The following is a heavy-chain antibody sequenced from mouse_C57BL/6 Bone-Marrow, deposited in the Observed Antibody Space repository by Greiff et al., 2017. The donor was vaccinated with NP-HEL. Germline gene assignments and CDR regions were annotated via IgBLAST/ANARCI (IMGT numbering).Heavy chain of an antibody. CDR1: GFTFSDYY. CDR2: ISNGGGST. CDR3: ARPLYSNYPYWYFDV. V-gene: IGHV5-12*01. J-gene: IGHJ1*03. D-gene: IGHD2-5*01. Sequence: DVKLVESGGGLVQPGGSLKLSCAASGFTFSDYYMYWVRQTPEKRLEWVAYISNGGGSTYYPDTVKGRFTISRDNAKNTLYLQMSRLKSEDTAMYYCARPLYSNYPYWYFDVWGTGTTVTVSS.